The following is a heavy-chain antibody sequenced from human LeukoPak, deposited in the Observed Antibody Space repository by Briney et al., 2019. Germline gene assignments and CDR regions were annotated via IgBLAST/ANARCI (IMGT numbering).Heavy chain of an antibody. J-gene: IGHJ5*02. CDR1: GGSMSSFY. D-gene: IGHD3-9*01. V-gene: IGHV4-59*12. CDR2: IYYRGST. CDR3: TRGARNWLLDP. Sequence: SETLSLTCTVSGGSMSSFYWGWIRQPPGKGLEWIGYIYYRGSTDYNPSLKSRVTISVDTSKNQFSLKLSSVTAADTAVYYCTRGARNWLLDPWGQGTLVIVSS.